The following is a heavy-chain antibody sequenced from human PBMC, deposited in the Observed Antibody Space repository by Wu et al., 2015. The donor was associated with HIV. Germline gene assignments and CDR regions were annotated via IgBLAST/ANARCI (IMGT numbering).Heavy chain of an antibody. CDR3: ATVRRATVLLWFGELLKPAYYYYYGMDV. CDR2: VDPEDGET. D-gene: IGHD3-10*01. Sequence: EVQLVQSGAEVKKPGATVKISCKVSGYTFTDYYMHWVQQAPGKGLEWMGLVDPEDGETIYAEKFQGRVTITADTSTDTAYMELSSLRSEDTAVYYCATVRRATVLLWFGELLKPAYYYYYGMDVWGQGPRSPSP. CDR1: GYTFTDYY. J-gene: IGHJ6*02. V-gene: IGHV1-69-2*01.